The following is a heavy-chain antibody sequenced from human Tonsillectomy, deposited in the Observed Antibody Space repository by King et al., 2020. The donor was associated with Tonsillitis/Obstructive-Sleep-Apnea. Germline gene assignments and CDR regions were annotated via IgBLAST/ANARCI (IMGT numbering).Heavy chain of an antibody. Sequence: QLVQSGAEVRKPGESLKISCEGSGYSFTSYWIGWVRQIPGKGLEWMGSIYPGDSDTRYSPSFQGQVTISADKSIGTAYLQWGSLKASDTAMYYCARRGVDSKWPYYYYYMDVWGKGTTVTVSS. V-gene: IGHV5-51*01. CDR2: IYPGDSDT. J-gene: IGHJ6*03. D-gene: IGHD3/OR15-3a*01. CDR3: ARRGVDSKWPYYYYYMDV. CDR1: GYSFTSYW.